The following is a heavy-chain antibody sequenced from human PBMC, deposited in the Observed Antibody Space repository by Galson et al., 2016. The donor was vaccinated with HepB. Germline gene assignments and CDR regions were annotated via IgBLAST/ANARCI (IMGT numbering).Heavy chain of an antibody. J-gene: IGHJ6*02. D-gene: IGHD6-19*01. Sequence: QSGAEVKRPGESLKISCEGSGYDFTPYWIAWVRQMPGKGLEWMGIIFPHNSETRYSPSFQGQVTMSVDKSINTAYLQLNSLQTSDTAMYSCARHSAAGGSYYYGMDVWGQGTTVTVSS. V-gene: IGHV5-51*01. CDR2: IFPHNSET. CDR1: GYDFTPYW. CDR3: ARHSAAGGSYYYGMDV.